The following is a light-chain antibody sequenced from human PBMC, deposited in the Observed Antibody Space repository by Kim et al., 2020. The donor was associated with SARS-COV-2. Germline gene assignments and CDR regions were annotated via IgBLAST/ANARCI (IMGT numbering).Light chain of an antibody. CDR3: SSYTAFNTII. J-gene: IGLJ2*01. Sequence: QSITISCTPSRTEIGQPNYSSWYQQPPGQAPTVSIYTVSLRPSGVSGRFSGSKSGYMASLTISCLQAEDEADYYCSSYTAFNTIIFGGGTKVTVL. CDR2: TVS. V-gene: IGLV2-14*03. CDR1: RTEIGQPNY.